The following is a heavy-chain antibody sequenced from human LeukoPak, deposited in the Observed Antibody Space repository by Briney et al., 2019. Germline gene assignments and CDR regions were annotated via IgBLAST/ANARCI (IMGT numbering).Heavy chain of an antibody. CDR2: ISYDGSNK. CDR3: ARGSSWYGYYYYYGMDV. V-gene: IGHV3-30-3*01. CDR1: GFTFSSYA. D-gene: IGHD6-13*01. J-gene: IGHJ6*02. Sequence: GGSLRLSCAASGFTFSSYAMHWVRPAPGKGLEWVAVISYDGSNKYYADSVKGRFTSSRDNDKNSLYLQMNSLRAEDTAVYYCARGSSWYGYYYYYGMDVWGQGTTVTVSS.